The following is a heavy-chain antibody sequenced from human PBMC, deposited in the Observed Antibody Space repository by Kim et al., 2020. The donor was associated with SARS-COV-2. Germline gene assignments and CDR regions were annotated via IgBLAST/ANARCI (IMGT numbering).Heavy chain of an antibody. CDR1: GYTFTSYG. CDR2: ISAYNGNT. Sequence: ASVKVSCKASGYTFTSYGISWVRQAPGQGLEWMGWISAYNGNTNYAQKLQGRVTMTTDTSTSTAYMELRSLRSDDTAVYYCARDVKILDSSSWRDAFDIWGQGTMVTVSS. CDR3: ARDVKILDSSSWRDAFDI. D-gene: IGHD6-13*01. J-gene: IGHJ3*02. V-gene: IGHV1-18*04.